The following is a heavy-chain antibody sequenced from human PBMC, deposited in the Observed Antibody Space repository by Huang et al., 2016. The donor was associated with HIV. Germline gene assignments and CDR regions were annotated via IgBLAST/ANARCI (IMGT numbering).Heavy chain of an antibody. Sequence: QVQLQQWGAGLLKPSETLSLTCAVYGGSVSGHYWSWIRQPPGKGLEWIAEINDNWNTNYNPSLKSRGTISVHTSRNQFSLKLNSVTAADAAVYYCARASWYEPRSWYFGLWGRGTLVTVSS. D-gene: IGHD6-13*01. CDR3: ARASWYEPRSWYFGL. CDR2: INDNWNT. J-gene: IGHJ2*01. CDR1: GGSVSGHY. V-gene: IGHV4-34*01.